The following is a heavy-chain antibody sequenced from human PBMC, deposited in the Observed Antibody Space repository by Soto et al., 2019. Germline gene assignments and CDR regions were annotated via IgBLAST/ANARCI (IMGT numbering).Heavy chain of an antibody. J-gene: IGHJ5*02. V-gene: IGHV3-30-3*01. D-gene: IGHD3-3*01. Sequence: SLRLSCAASGFTFSSYAMHWVRQAPGKGLEWVAVISYDGSNKYYADSVKGRFTISRDNSKNTLYLQMNSLRAEDTAVYYCARTQTLLVFGVVIDWLDPWGQGTLVTVSS. CDR2: ISYDGSNK. CDR1: GFTFSSYA. CDR3: ARTQTLLVFGVVIDWLDP.